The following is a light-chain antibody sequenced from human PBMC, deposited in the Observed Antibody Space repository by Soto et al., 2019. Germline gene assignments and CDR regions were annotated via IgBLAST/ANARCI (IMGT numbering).Light chain of an antibody. CDR3: QDSTTYSGT. CDR1: QSISTW. V-gene: IGKV1-5*03. J-gene: IGKJ3*01. Sequence: DIHMTQSTATLSASVGDRVTITCRASQSISTWLAWYQQKPGKAPKLLIYWASSLESGVPSRFSGSGSGTEFTLTISSLQPDDFSAYYCQDSTTYSGTFGPGTKVDIK. CDR2: WAS.